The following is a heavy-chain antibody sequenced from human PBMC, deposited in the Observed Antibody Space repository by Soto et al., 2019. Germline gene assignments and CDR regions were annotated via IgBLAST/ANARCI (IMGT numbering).Heavy chain of an antibody. D-gene: IGHD6-19*01. CDR3: ARDLELPIAVAGTGFDY. V-gene: IGHV1-18*01. Sequence: ASVKVSCKASGYTFTSYGISWVRQAPGQGLEWMGWISAYNGNTNYAQKLQGRVTMTTDTSTSTAYMELRSLRSDDTAVYYCARDLELPIAVAGTGFDYWGQGTLGTVSS. CDR2: ISAYNGNT. J-gene: IGHJ4*02. CDR1: GYTFTSYG.